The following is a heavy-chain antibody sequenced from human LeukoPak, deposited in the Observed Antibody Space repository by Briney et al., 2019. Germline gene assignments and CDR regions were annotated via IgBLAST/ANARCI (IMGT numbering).Heavy chain of an antibody. J-gene: IGHJ3*02. CDR3: AVWDYDFRSGYSGDAFDI. CDR1: GFTFTSSA. D-gene: IGHD3-3*01. Sequence: SVKVSCKASGFTFTSSAMQWVRQARGQRLEWIGWIVVGSGNTNYAQKFQERVTITRDMSTSTAYMELSSLRSEDTAVYYCAVWDYDFRSGYSGDAFDIWGQGTMVTVSS. CDR2: IVVGSGNT. V-gene: IGHV1-58*02.